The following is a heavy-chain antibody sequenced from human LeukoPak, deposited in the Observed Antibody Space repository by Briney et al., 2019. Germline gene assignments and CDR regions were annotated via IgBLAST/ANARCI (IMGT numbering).Heavy chain of an antibody. CDR2: INPSDGSA. V-gene: IGHV1-46*01. CDR3: ARSAWTRDGFEM. D-gene: IGHD1-1*01. Sequence: ASVKVSCKASGYTFTSHVINWVRQAPGQGLEWMGIINPSDGSARYAQKFQDRVTMTRDMSTNTVYMELSSLRSEDTAIYYCARSAWTRDGFEMWSQGTMVTVSS. CDR1: GYTFTSHV. J-gene: IGHJ3*02.